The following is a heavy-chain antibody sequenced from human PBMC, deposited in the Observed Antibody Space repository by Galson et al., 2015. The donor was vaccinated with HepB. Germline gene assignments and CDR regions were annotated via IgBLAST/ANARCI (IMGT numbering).Heavy chain of an antibody. CDR1: GDSVSSNSAT. Sequence: CAISGDSVSSNSATWNWIRQSPSRGLEWLGRTYYRSEWYNDYALSVKSRIAINPDTSKNQFSLQLNSVTPEDTAVYYCARANILAVWRQETTVTVSS. V-gene: IGHV6-1*01. D-gene: IGHD3-3*02. CDR2: TYYRSEWYN. J-gene: IGHJ6*02. CDR3: ARANILAV.